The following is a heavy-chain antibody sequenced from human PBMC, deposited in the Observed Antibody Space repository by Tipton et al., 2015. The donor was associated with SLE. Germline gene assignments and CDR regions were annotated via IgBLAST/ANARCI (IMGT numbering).Heavy chain of an antibody. CDR2: IYYSGST. J-gene: IGHJ3*02. CDR1: GGSVSSGSYY. CDR3: ARDTSVDTAMVRAFDI. D-gene: IGHD5-18*01. V-gene: IGHV4-61*01. Sequence: LRLSCTVSGGSVSSGSYYWSWIRQPPGKGLEWIGYIYYSGSTNYNPSLKSRVTISVDTSKNQFSLKLSSVTAADTAVYYCARDTSVDTAMVRAFDIWGQGTMVTVSS.